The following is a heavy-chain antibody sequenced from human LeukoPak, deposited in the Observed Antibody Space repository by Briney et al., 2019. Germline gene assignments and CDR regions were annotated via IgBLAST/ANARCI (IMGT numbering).Heavy chain of an antibody. Sequence: GGSLRLSCAASGFTFSSYGMHWVRQAPGKGLEWVAVIWYDGSNKYYADSVKGRFTISRDNSKSTLYLQMNSLRAEDTAVYYCARGLRGGYFDWSDAHDAFDIWGQGTMVTVSS. V-gene: IGHV3-33*01. J-gene: IGHJ3*02. CDR1: GFTFSSYG. CDR2: IWYDGSNK. D-gene: IGHD3-9*01. CDR3: ARGLRGGYFDWSDAHDAFDI.